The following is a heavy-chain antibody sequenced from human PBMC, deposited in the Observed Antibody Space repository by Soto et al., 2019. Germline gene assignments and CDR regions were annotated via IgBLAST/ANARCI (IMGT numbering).Heavy chain of an antibody. J-gene: IGHJ4*02. CDR2: IYYSEST. V-gene: IGHV4-31*03. D-gene: IGHD6-6*01. Sequence: SETLSLTCTVSGGSISSGGYYWSWIRQHPGKGLEWIGYIYYSESTYYNPSLKSRVTISVDTSKNQFSLRLSSVTAADTAVYYCARGRASSSSLYYFDYWGQGTLVTVSS. CDR3: ARGRASSSSLYYFDY. CDR1: GGSISSGGYY.